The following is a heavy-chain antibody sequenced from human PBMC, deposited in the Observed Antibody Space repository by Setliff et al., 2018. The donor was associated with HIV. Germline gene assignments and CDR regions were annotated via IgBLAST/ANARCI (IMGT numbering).Heavy chain of an antibody. Sequence: SETLSLTCTVSGVSISSGSYYWSWIRQPAGGALEWIGRVFSTGTTNYNPSLKSRITMSVGTSKRHFSLTLNSVTAADTAAYYCARDMMYHYDRSGSFGYFGPWGQGTQVTVSS. CDR1: GVSISSGSYY. J-gene: IGHJ5*02. CDR2: VFSTGTT. CDR3: ARDMMYHYDRSGSFGYFGP. D-gene: IGHD3-22*01. V-gene: IGHV4-61*02.